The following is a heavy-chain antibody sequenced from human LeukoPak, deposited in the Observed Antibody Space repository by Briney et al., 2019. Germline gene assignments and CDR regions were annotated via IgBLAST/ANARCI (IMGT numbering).Heavy chain of an antibody. Sequence: AGGSLRLSCAASGFTFSSYGMHWVRQAPGKGLEWVAVIRYDGSNKYYADSVKGRFTISRDNSKNTLYLQMNSLRAEDTAVYYCASTYAYCSSTSCYRGGVDYWGQGTLVTVSS. CDR3: ASTYAYCSSTSCYRGGVDY. V-gene: IGHV3-30*02. D-gene: IGHD2-2*01. CDR1: GFTFSSYG. CDR2: IRYDGSNK. J-gene: IGHJ4*02.